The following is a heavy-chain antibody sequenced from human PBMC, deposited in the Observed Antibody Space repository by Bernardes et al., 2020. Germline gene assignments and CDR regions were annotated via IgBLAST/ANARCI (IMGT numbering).Heavy chain of an antibody. J-gene: IGHJ2*01. CDR2: INHSGST. Sequence: SDTLSLTCAVYGGSFSGYYWSWIRQPPGKGLEWIGEINHSGSTNYNPSLKSRVTISVDTSKNQFSLKLSSVTAADTAVYYCARGRSGSLRQIYWYFDLWGRGTLVTVSS. V-gene: IGHV4-34*01. CDR3: ARGRSGSLRQIYWYFDL. CDR1: GGSFSGYY. D-gene: IGHD1-26*01.